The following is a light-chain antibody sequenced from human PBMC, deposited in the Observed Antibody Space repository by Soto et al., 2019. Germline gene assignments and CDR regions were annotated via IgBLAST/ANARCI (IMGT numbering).Light chain of an antibody. Sequence: EIVLTQSPATLSLSPGERATLSCRASQSVSTYLAWYQQKPGQAPRLLIYDASNRAAGIPARFSGSGSGTAFTLTISSLEPEDVAVYYCQQRSNWPLTFGGGKKVEL. CDR3: QQRSNWPLT. CDR1: QSVSTY. J-gene: IGKJ4*01. V-gene: IGKV3-11*01. CDR2: DAS.